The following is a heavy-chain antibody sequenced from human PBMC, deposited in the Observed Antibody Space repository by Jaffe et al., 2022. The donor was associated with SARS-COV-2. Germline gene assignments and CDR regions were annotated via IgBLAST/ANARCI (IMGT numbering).Heavy chain of an antibody. Sequence: EVQLLESGGGLVQPGGSLRLSCAASGFTFSSYAMTWVRQAPGKGLEWVSTILGSDFTTYYADSVKGRFTISKDNSKNTLSLRINSLRADDTAVYYCARTVREDYIGALGYWGQGTLVTVSS. CDR2: ILGSDFTT. V-gene: IGHV3-23*01. CDR3: ARTVREDYIGALGY. D-gene: IGHD6-13*01. J-gene: IGHJ4*02. CDR1: GFTFSSYA.